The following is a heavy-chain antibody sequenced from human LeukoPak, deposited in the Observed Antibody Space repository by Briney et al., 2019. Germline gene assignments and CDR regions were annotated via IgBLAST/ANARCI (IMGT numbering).Heavy chain of an antibody. CDR1: GGSISSYY. D-gene: IGHD3-22*01. Sequence: SETLSLTCTVSGGSISSYYWSWMRQPPGKGLEWMGYIYYSGSTNYNPSLKSRVTISEDTSKNQFSLKLSSVTAADTAVYYCARSYYDSSGYYYFDYWGQGTLVTVSS. CDR3: ARSYYDSSGYYYFDY. J-gene: IGHJ4*02. V-gene: IGHV4-59*01. CDR2: IYYSGST.